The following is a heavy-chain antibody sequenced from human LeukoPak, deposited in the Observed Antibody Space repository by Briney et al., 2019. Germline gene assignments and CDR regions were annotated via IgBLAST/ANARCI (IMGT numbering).Heavy chain of an antibody. D-gene: IGHD4-17*01. Sequence: GGSLRLSCAASGFTFSSYAMTWVRQAPGKGLEWVSALSGSGATTYYADSVEGRFIISRDNAKNSLYLQMNSLRAEDTAVYYCARDLYGDYFFDYWGQGTLVTVSS. J-gene: IGHJ4*02. V-gene: IGHV3-23*01. CDR3: ARDLYGDYFFDY. CDR2: LSGSGATT. CDR1: GFTFSSYA.